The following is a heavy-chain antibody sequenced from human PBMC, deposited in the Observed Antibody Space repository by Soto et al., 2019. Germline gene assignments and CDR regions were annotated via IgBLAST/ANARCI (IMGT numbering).Heavy chain of an antibody. CDR3: ARDTSRRDDSASPFGH. CDR1: GYTFTSYG. CDR2: ISAYNGNT. V-gene: IGHV1-18*01. D-gene: IGHD2-21*02. Sequence: QVQLVQSGAEVKKPGASVKVSCKASGYTFTSYGISWVRQAPGQGLEWMGWISAYNGNTNYAQKLQGRVTMTTDTSTTTADMALRSLRSDDTAVNACARDTSRRDDSASPFGHWGQGTLVTVSS. J-gene: IGHJ4*02.